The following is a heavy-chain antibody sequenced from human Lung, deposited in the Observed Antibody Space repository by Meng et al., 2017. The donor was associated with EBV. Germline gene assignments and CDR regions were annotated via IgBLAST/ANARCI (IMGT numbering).Heavy chain of an antibody. V-gene: IGHV4-28*01. CDR1: GYYIESTNW. CDR3: ARNVPGTSAYYD. CDR2: IYYSGST. Sequence: EVVLVRVQASDTLCLIGVVFGYYIESTNWWGWIRQPRGKGLGWIGYIYYSGSTSYNPSLKSRVTMSVDTSKNQFSLNLNSVTAVDTAVYYCARNVPGTSAYYDWGQGTLVTVSS. J-gene: IGHJ4*02. D-gene: IGHD3-22*01.